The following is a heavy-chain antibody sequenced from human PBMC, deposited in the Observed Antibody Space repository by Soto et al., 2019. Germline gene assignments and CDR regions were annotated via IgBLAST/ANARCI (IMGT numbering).Heavy chain of an antibody. CDR2: ISGSDST. Sequence: EVQLLESGGGLVQPGGSLRLSCAASGFTFSSYAMSWVRQAPGKGLEWVSAISGSDSTYYADSVKGRFTISRDNSKNTLDLQMNRLRAEDTAVYYCAEGPGGSCWRSEYFQHWGQGTLVTVSS. J-gene: IGHJ1*01. CDR3: AEGPGGSCWRSEYFQH. D-gene: IGHD6-13*01. V-gene: IGHV3-23*01. CDR1: GFTFSSYA.